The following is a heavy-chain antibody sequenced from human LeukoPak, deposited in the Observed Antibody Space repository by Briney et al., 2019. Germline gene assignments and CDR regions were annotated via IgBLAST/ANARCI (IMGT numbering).Heavy chain of an antibody. CDR3: AHGIASVGTSMYFDY. V-gene: IGHV2-5*02. CDR1: GFSLRTSGVG. J-gene: IGHJ4*02. Sequence: KESGPTLVKPTQTLTLTCTFSGFSLRTSGVGVGWIRQPPGKGMEWLTLIYWDDDEDYSPSLKSRLTITKDTSKNQVVLTMTNMDPVDTATYYCAHGIASVGTSMYFDYWGQGTLVTVSS. D-gene: IGHD6-13*01. CDR2: IYWDDDE.